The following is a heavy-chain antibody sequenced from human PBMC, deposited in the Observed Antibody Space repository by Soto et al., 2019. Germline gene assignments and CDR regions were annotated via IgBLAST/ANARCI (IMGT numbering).Heavy chain of an antibody. V-gene: IGHV1-3*01. CDR3: ATEEGYCSGGSCYYYYYMDV. CDR2: INAGNGNT. D-gene: IGHD2-15*01. J-gene: IGHJ6*03. CDR1: GYTFTSYA. Sequence: GASVKVSCKASGYTFTSYAMHWVRQAPGQRLEWMGWINAGNGNTKYSQKFQGRVTITRDTSASTAYMELSSLRSEDTAVYYCATEEGYCSGGSCYYYYYMDVWGKGTTVPVSS.